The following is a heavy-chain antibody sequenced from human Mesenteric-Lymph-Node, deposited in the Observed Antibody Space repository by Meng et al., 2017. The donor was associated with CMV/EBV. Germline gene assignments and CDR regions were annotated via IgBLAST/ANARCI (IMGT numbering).Heavy chain of an antibody. CDR3: ARGHIVEGRLRLLAPAYYYGIDV. J-gene: IGHJ6*02. CDR2: IDKDGSSA. V-gene: IGHV3-74*01. CDR1: GFSVSSHW. D-gene: IGHD3-3*01. Sequence: GESLKISCRGSGFSVSSHWMQWVRQAPGKGLLWVSNIDKDGSSAAYADSVRGRFTVSRDNGKNTLYLEMNSLRVEDTAVYYCARGHIVEGRLRLLAPAYYYGIDVWGQGTTVTVSS.